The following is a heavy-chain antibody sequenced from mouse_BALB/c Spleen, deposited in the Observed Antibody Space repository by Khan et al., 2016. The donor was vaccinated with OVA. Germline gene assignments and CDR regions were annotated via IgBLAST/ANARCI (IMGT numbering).Heavy chain of an antibody. J-gene: IGHJ3*01. Sequence: VKLQESGAELAKPGASVKMSCKASGYTFTSYWMHWVKQRPGQGLEWIGYINPSTGYTEYNQKFKDKATLTADKSSSTAYMQRSSLTSEDSAVYYCANHGSSSAWFTYWGQGTLVTVSA. CDR1: GYTFTSYW. CDR2: INPSTGYT. CDR3: ANHGSSSAWFTY. V-gene: IGHV1-7*01. D-gene: IGHD1-1*01.